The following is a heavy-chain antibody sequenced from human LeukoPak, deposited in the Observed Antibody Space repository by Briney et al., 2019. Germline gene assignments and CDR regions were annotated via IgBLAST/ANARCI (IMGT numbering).Heavy chain of an antibody. D-gene: IGHD3-3*01. CDR2: ISGSGGST. CDR1: GFTFSSYA. CDR3: AKYKGDFWSGYYGSADY. J-gene: IGHJ4*02. V-gene: IGHV3-23*01. Sequence: GGSLRLPCAASGFTFSSYAMSWVRQAPGKGLEWVSAISGSGGSTYYADSVKGRFTISRDNSKNTLYLQMNSLRAEDTAVYYCAKYKGDFWSGYYGSADYWGQGTLVTVSS.